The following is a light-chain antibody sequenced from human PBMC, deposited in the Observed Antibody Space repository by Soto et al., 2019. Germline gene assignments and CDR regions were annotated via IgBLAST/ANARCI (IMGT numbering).Light chain of an antibody. J-gene: IGKJ4*01. CDR3: QQYGSSPLT. CDR2: GAS. Sequence: EIVLTQSPGTLSLSPGERATLSCRASQSVSNNYLAWYQQKPGQAPRLLISGASSRATGIPDRFNGSGSGTDFTLTISGLEPEDFAVYYCQQYGSSPLTFGGGTKVEIK. V-gene: IGKV3-20*01. CDR1: QSVSNNY.